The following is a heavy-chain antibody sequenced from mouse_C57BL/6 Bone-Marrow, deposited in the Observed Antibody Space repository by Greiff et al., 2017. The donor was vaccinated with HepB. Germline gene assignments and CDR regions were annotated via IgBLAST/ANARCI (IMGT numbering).Heavy chain of an antibody. J-gene: IGHJ2*01. V-gene: IGHV1-75*01. Sequence: LQESGPELVKPGASVKISCKASGYTFTDYYINWVKQRPGQGLEWIGWIFPGSGSTYYNEKFKGKSTLTVDKSSSTAYMLLSSLTSEDSAIYFCARDSYYYGSSYDYFDYWGQGTTLTVSS. CDR2: IFPGSGST. CDR1: GYTFTDYY. D-gene: IGHD1-1*01. CDR3: ARDSYYYGSSYDYFDY.